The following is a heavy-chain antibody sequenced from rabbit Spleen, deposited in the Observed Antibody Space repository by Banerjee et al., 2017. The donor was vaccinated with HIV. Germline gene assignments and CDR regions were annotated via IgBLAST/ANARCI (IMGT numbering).Heavy chain of an antibody. V-gene: IGHV1S45*01. Sequence: QEQLVESGGGLVQPEGSLTLTCKASGLAFSSSYWICWVRQAPGKGLEWIACIDVSKRGNTYYASWTKGRFTISETSSTTVTLQMTSLTAADTATYFCARDSAGREDFNLWGPGTLVTVS. D-gene: IGHD4-2*01. CDR3: ARDSAGREDFNL. CDR2: IDVSKRGNT. CDR1: GLAFSSSYW. J-gene: IGHJ4*01.